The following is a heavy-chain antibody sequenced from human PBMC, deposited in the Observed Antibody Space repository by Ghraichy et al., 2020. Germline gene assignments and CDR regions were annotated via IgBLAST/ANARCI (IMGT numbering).Heavy chain of an antibody. V-gene: IGHV1-2*04. Sequence: ASVKVSCKASGYTFTGYYMHWVRQAPGQGLEWMGWINPNSGGTNYAQKFQGWVTMTRDTSISTAYMELSRLRSDDTAVYYCARAPGALDGSGLYGMDVWGQGTTVTVSS. CDR1: GYTFTGYY. CDR2: INPNSGGT. D-gene: IGHD3-10*01. J-gene: IGHJ6*02. CDR3: ARAPGALDGSGLYGMDV.